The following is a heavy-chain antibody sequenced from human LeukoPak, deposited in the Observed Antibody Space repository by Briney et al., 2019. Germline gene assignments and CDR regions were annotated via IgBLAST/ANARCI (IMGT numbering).Heavy chain of an antibody. Sequence: SETLSLTCTVSGGSISSGDYYWSWIRQPPGKGLEWIGYIYYSGSTYYNPSLKSRVTISVDTSKNQFSLELSSVTAADTAVYYCARDLGSGYFDLWGRGTLVTVSS. CDR1: GGSISSGDYY. CDR2: IYYSGST. J-gene: IGHJ2*01. D-gene: IGHD3-10*01. V-gene: IGHV4-30-4*08. CDR3: ARDLGSGYFDL.